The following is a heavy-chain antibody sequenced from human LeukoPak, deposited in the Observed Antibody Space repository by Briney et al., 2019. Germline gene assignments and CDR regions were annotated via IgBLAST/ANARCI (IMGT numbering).Heavy chain of an antibody. CDR3: ARGRGSWYGVYFDY. V-gene: IGHV3-21*01. D-gene: IGHD6-13*01. CDR1: GFTFSSYT. CDR2: ISGSSYYI. J-gene: IGHJ4*02. Sequence: GGSLRLSCAASGFTFSSYTINWVRQAPGKGLEWVSSISGSSYYIYYADSVRGRFTISRDNAKNSAYLQMNSLRTEDTAVYYCARGRGSWYGVYFDYWGQGTLVTVSS.